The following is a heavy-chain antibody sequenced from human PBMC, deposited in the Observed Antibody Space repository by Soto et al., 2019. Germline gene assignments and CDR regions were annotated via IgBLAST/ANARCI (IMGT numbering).Heavy chain of an antibody. CDR1: GFSFSTYD. Sequence: PGGSLRLSCAASGFSFSTYDMDWVRQAPGKAPEWIARISTTSFTIYYADSVKGRFTISRDNARNSLYLEMKSLRDEDTAVYYCARDRCFDGSCYSASDSWGQGILVTVSS. CDR2: ISTTSFTI. V-gene: IGHV3-48*02. CDR3: ARDRCFDGSCYSASDS. J-gene: IGHJ5*01. D-gene: IGHD2-15*01.